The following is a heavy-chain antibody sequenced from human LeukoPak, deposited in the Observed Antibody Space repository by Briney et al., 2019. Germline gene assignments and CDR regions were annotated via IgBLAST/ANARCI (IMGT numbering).Heavy chain of an antibody. Sequence: GGSLRLSCVVSGLTVSRKFMNWVRQAPGKGLEWVSGIYDDGSTFYADSVKGRFSISRDSSRNTLSLQMSSLRAEDTAVYFCASCGDDCDPRETAWVDFLHWGQGTLVTVSS. CDR3: ASCGDDCDPRETAWVDFLH. V-gene: IGHV3-66*01. CDR2: IYDDGST. J-gene: IGHJ1*01. D-gene: IGHD2-21*02. CDR1: GLTVSRKF.